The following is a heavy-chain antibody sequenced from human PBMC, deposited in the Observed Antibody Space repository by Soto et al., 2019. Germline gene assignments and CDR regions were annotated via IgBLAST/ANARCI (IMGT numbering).Heavy chain of an antibody. CDR2: IYYSGST. Sequence: SETLSLTCTVSGGSIRSNYWSWSRQPPGKGLEWIGYIYYSGSTNYNPSLKSRVTISVDTSKNQFSLKLSSVTAADTAVYYCARTLFGWGIWFPPWGQGTLVTVS. CDR1: GGSIRSNY. D-gene: IGHD3-10*02. CDR3: ARTLFGWGIWFPP. J-gene: IGHJ5*02. V-gene: IGHV4-59*01.